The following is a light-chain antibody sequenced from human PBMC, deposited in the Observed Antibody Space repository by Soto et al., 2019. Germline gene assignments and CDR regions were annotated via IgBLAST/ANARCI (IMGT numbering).Light chain of an antibody. CDR2: AAS. CDR1: QSISSY. CDR3: QQSYTTPHT. J-gene: IGKJ4*01. V-gene: IGKV1-39*01. Sequence: DIQMTQSPSSLSASVGDRVTITCRASQSISSYLNWYQQKPGKAPNLLIYAASTLQSRVTSRFSGSGSATDFTLTIRSLEPADFENDDCQQSYTTPHTFGGGTKVEIK.